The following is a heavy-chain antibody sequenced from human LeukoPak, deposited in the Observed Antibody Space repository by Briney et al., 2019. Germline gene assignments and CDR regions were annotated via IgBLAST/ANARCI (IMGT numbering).Heavy chain of an antibody. J-gene: IGHJ4*02. CDR2: ISSSSSTI. D-gene: IGHD1-1*01. V-gene: IGHV3-48*01. CDR1: GFAFSSYS. Sequence: GGSLRLSCAASGFAFSSYSMNWVRQAPGKGLEWVSYISSSSSTIYYADSVKGRFTISRDNAKNSLYLQMNSLRAEDTAVYYCARLPDEGTDYWGQGTLVTVSS. CDR3: ARLPDEGTDY.